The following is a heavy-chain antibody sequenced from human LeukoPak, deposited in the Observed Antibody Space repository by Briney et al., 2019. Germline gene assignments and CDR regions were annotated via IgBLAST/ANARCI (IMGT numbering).Heavy chain of an antibody. V-gene: IGHV7-4-1*02. D-gene: IGHD3-22*01. J-gene: IGHJ4*02. Sequence: GASVKVSCKASGYTFTSYAMNWVRQAPGQGLEWMGWINTNTGNPTYAQGFTGRFVFSLDTSVSTAYLQISSLKAEDTAVYYCARDPLTDYYDSSGLDYWGQGTLVTVSS. CDR1: GYTFTSYA. CDR3: ARDPLTDYYDSSGLDY. CDR2: INTNTGNP.